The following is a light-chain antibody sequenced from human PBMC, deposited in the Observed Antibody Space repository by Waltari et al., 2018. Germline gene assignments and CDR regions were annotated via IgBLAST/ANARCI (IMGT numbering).Light chain of an antibody. Sequence: DIGMTQSPDSLAVSLGERATINCRTSQSIFSRSNNKNFLAWYQQKPGQPPKVLISWASSRKSGVPERLSGSGSETDFTLTINSLQAEDVAIYYCQQYFTRPPYTFGQGTKLEIK. CDR2: WAS. CDR3: QQYFTRPPYT. CDR1: QSIFSRSNNKNF. J-gene: IGKJ2*01. V-gene: IGKV4-1*01.